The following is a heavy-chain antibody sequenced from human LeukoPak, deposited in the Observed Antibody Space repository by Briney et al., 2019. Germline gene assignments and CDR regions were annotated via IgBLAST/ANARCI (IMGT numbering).Heavy chain of an antibody. Sequence: ASVKVSCKASNYTFTSYGIHGMRQAPGQGLEWMGWITTFSGKTKYAQKLQDRVTMTTDTSTSTAYMELRSLRSDDTAAYYCARGTISGLDYYYMDVWGRGTTVIVSS. CDR3: ARGTISGLDYYYMDV. CDR2: ITTFSGKT. CDR1: NYTFTSYG. D-gene: IGHD2-15*01. V-gene: IGHV1-18*01. J-gene: IGHJ6*03.